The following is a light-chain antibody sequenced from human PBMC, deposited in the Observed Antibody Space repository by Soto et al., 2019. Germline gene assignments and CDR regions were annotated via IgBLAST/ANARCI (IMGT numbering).Light chain of an antibody. Sequence: IVLTHSPSTLSLSPGERATLSFMSIQSVIINLSWYQQKPGQAPRLLIYDASNRPTGIPARFTGSGSGTDFNLTISSLEPEDFAVYYCQQRSSWPPITFGGGTKVDIK. V-gene: IGKV3-11*01. CDR3: QQRSSWPPIT. CDR1: QSVIIN. J-gene: IGKJ4*01. CDR2: DAS.